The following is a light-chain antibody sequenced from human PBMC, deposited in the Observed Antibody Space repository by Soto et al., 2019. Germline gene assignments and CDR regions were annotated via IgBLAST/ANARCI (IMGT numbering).Light chain of an antibody. CDR2: EVS. CDR1: SSDVGGYNY. V-gene: IGLV2-8*01. Sequence: QSALTQPASASGSPGQSVTISCTGTSSDVGGYNYVSWYQQHPGKVPKLMIYEVSKRPSGVPDRFSGYKSGNTASLTVSGLQAEDEADYYCSSYAGRNTLVFGGGTKVTVL. J-gene: IGLJ2*01. CDR3: SSYAGRNTLV.